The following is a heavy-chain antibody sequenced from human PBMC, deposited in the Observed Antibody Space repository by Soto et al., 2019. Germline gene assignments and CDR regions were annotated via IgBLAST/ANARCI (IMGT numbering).Heavy chain of an antibody. D-gene: IGHD3-9*01. Sequence: GGSLRLSCAASGFTFSSYAMSWVRQAPGKGLEWVSAISGSGGSTYYADSVKGRFTISRDNSKNTLYLQMNSLRAEDTAVYYCAKEGRKEYYDILTGPFDIWSQGTMVTVSS. J-gene: IGHJ3*02. CDR2: ISGSGGST. V-gene: IGHV3-23*01. CDR1: GFTFSSYA. CDR3: AKEGRKEYYDILTGPFDI.